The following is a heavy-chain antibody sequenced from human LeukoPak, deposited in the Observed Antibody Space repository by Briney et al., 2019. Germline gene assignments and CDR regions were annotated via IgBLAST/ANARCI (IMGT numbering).Heavy chain of an antibody. V-gene: IGHV4-4*02. Sequence: SETLSLTCAVSGGSFSSSNWWSWVRQPPGKGLEWIGEIYHSGNTNYNPSLKSRVTIAVDKSKNQFSLKLSPVTAADTAVYYCARAPIVVELNAFDIWGQGTMVTVSS. D-gene: IGHD2-21*01. CDR1: GGSFSSSNW. J-gene: IGHJ3*02. CDR2: IYHSGNT. CDR3: ARAPIVVELNAFDI.